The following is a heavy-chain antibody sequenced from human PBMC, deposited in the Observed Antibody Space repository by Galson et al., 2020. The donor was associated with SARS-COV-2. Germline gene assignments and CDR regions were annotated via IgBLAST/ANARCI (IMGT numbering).Heavy chain of an antibody. CDR2: INPNSGGT. CDR1: GYTFTGYY. D-gene: IGHD4-4*01. Sequence: ASVKVSCKASGYTFTGYYMHWVRQAPGQGLEWMGWINPNSGGTNYAQKFQGWVTMTRDTSISTAYMELSRLRSDDTAVYYCARAYQGRPVTLGYWGQGTLVTVSS. J-gene: IGHJ4*02. V-gene: IGHV1-2*04. CDR3: ARAYQGRPVTLGY.